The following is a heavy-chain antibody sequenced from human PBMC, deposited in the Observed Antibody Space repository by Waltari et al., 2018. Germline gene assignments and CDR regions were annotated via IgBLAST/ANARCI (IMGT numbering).Heavy chain of an antibody. CDR1: GFTVSSNY. D-gene: IGHD6-19*01. Sequence: EVQLVESGGGLIQPGGSLRLSCAASGFTVSSNYMSWVRQAPGKGLEWVSVIYSGGSTYYADSVKGRFTISRDNSKNTLYLQMNSLRAEDTAVYYCARGTIAVAGPIDYWGQGTLVTISS. CDR2: IYSGGST. J-gene: IGHJ4*02. V-gene: IGHV3-53*01. CDR3: ARGTIAVAGPIDY.